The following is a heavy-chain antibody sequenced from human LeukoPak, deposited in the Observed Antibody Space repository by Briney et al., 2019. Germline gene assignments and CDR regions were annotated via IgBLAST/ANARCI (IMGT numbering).Heavy chain of an antibody. CDR2: ISGSGSST. CDR1: GFTFSSYA. D-gene: IGHD3-3*01. Sequence: GGSLRLSCAASGFTFSSYAMSWVRQAPGKGLEWVSGISGSGSSTNYADSVKGRFTISRDNPKNTLYLQMNSLRAEDTAVYYCAKDLTIFGVVPDAFDIWGQGTMVTVSS. CDR3: AKDLTIFGVVPDAFDI. V-gene: IGHV3-23*01. J-gene: IGHJ3*02.